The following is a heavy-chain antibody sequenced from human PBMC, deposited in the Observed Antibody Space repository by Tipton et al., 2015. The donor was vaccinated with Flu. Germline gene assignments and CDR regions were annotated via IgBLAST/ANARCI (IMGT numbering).Heavy chain of an antibody. V-gene: IGHV4-4*07. D-gene: IGHD6-19*01. CDR1: GGSINSYY. J-gene: IGHJ3*01. CDR2: IYMGGRT. Sequence: TLSLTCSVSGGSINSYYWSWIRKPAGKGLGWIGRIYMGGRTNYNPSLKSRVTMSVDLFKNQISLRLSSVTAADTAVYYCARERRGGWPFYDAFDFWGQGTTVMVSS. CDR3: ARERRGGWPFYDAFDF.